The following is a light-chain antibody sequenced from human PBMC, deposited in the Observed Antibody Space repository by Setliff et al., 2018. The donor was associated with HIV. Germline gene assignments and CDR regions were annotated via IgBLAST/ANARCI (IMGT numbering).Light chain of an antibody. CDR2: EVT. CDR3: SSHGAIGV. V-gene: IGLV2-8*01. Sequence: QSVLTQPPSASGSPGQSVTISCTGPTSDVGAYNYVSWYQQHPGKAPKLIIYEVTKRPSGVPDRFSGSKSGNTASLTVSGLRAEDEADYYCSSHGAIGVFGTGTKVTVL. J-gene: IGLJ1*01. CDR1: TSDVGAYNY.